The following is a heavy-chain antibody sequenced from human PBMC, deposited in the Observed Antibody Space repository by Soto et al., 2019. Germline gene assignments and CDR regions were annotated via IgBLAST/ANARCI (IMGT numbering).Heavy chain of an antibody. V-gene: IGHV4-61*03. CDR2: VYFSGST. D-gene: IGHD5-18*01. CDR3: ARVPVDTYMIYWSDP. Sequence: SETLSLACSVSVDSIKSGDYYWTWMLQAPGKGLQWVGHVYFSGSTNYNPSLKSRVTISVDTSKNHFSLKLRSVTAGDTAVYYCARVPVDTYMIYWSDPWGQGTLVTVSS. J-gene: IGHJ5*02. CDR1: VDSIKSGDYY.